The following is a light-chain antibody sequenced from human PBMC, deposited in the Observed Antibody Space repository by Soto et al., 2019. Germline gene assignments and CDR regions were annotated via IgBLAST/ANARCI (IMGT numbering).Light chain of an antibody. CDR1: VGGYNS. J-gene: IGLJ2*01. V-gene: IGLV2-14*01. CDR2: EVS. CDR3: CSYTTSSTLDVV. Sequence: QSALTQPASVSGSPGQSITISCVGGYNSVSWYQQHPGKAPKLMIYEVSNRPSGVSHRFSGSKSGNTASLTISGLQAEDEADYYCCSYTTSSTLDVVFGGGTKLTVL.